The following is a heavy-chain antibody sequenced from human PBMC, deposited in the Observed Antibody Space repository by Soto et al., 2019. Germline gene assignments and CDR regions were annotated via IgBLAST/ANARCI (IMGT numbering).Heavy chain of an antibody. Sequence: QVQLQESRPGLVKPSETLSLTCTVSGGSISRYYWSWIRQPPGKGLEWIGYMYNTGSTVYNPSFKSRVTISVDTSKNQFSLKLNSVTAADTAVYYCARDLWGYCGTDCYPLDVWGQGTTVTVSS. CDR1: GGSISRYY. CDR2: MYNTGST. D-gene: IGHD2-21*02. V-gene: IGHV4-59*01. J-gene: IGHJ6*02. CDR3: ARDLWGYCGTDCYPLDV.